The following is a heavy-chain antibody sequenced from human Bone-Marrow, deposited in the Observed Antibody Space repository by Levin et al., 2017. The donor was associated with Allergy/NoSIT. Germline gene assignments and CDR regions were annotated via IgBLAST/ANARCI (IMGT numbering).Heavy chain of an antibody. J-gene: IGHJ6*02. CDR3: ARNYDFWSGFLAGFETGGLDV. V-gene: IGHV3-33*03. CDR1: GFSFSGSA. D-gene: IGHD3-3*01. Sequence: GGSLRLSCAGSGFSFSGSAMHWVRQAPGKGLEWVAVIWFDGSKEYYADSVKGRFTISRDNSKNTLYLQMNSLRAEDTAVYYCARNYDFWSGFLAGFETGGLDVWGQGTTVTVSS. CDR2: IWFDGSKE.